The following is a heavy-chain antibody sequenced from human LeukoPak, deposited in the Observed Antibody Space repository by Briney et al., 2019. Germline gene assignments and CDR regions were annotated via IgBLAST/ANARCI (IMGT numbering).Heavy chain of an antibody. Sequence: ASVKVSCKASGGTFSSYAINWVRQATGQGLEWMGWMNPNSGNTGYAQKFQGRVTMTRNTSISTAYMELSSLRSEDTAVYYFARGVRGAERADYWGQGTLVTVSS. CDR2: MNPNSGNT. J-gene: IGHJ4*02. CDR3: ARGVRGAERADY. CDR1: GGTFSSYA. D-gene: IGHD3-10*01. V-gene: IGHV1-8*02.